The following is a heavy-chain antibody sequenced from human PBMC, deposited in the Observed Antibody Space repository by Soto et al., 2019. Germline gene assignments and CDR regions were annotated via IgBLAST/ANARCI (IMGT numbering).Heavy chain of an antibody. CDR2: IYYSWST. V-gene: IGHV4-31*03. CDR3: ARGRALVAATIPRYYFDY. Sequence: QVQLQESGPGLVKPSQTLSLTCTVSGGSISSGGYYWSWIRQHPGKGLEWIGYIYYSWSTYYNPSLKSRVTISVDTSKNQFSLKLSSVTAADTAVYYCARGRALVAATIPRYYFDYWGQGTLVTVSS. D-gene: IGHD2-15*01. J-gene: IGHJ4*02. CDR1: GGSISSGGYY.